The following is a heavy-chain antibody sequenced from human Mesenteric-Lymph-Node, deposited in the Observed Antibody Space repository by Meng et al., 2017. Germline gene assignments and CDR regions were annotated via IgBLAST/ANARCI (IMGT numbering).Heavy chain of an antibody. CDR3: ARVRYYYGSGSTWFDP. V-gene: IGHV4-31*01. CDR2: IYYSGST. CDR1: GGSISSGGYS. Sequence: QGQLQQVGPGPVKPSETLSLTCTGSGGSISSGGYSWSWIRQHPGKGLEWIGYIYYSGSTYYNPSLKSLVTISVDTSKNQFSLKLSSVTAADTAVYYCARVRYYYGSGSTWFDPWGQGTLVTVSS. J-gene: IGHJ5*02. D-gene: IGHD3-10*01.